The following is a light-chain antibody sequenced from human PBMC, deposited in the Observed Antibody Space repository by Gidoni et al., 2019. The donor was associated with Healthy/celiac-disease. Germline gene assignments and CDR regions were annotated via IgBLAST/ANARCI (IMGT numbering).Light chain of an antibody. V-gene: IGKV3-11*01. J-gene: IGKJ4*01. CDR2: DAS. Sequence: ELVLPQSPATLSLSPGERATLSCRASQSVSSYLAWYQQKPGQAPRLLIYDASNRATGTPARFSGSGSGTDFTLTISSLEPEDFAVYYCQQRSNWPLTFGGGTKVEIK. CDR3: QQRSNWPLT. CDR1: QSVSSY.